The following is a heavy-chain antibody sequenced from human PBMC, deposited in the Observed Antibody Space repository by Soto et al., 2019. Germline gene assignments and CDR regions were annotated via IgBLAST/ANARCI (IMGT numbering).Heavy chain of an antibody. Sequence: QVQLVESGGGVVQPGRSLRLSCAASGFTFSSYAMHWVRQAPGKGLEWVAVISYDGSNKYYADSVKGRFTISRDNSXXTLYLQMNSLRAEDTAVYYCARDQQSSYYYYGMDVWGQGTTVTVSS. CDR1: GFTFSSYA. V-gene: IGHV3-30-3*01. CDR3: ARDQQSSYYYYGMDV. D-gene: IGHD4-4*01. CDR2: ISYDGSNK. J-gene: IGHJ6*02.